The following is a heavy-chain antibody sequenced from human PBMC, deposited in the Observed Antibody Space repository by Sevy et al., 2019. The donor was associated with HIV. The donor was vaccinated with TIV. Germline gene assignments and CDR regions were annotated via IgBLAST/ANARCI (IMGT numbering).Heavy chain of an antibody. V-gene: IGHV1-8*01. J-gene: IGHJ4*02. D-gene: IGHD3-16*02. CDR1: GYTFTSYD. CDR3: ARGPPIITFGGVIVTPYYFDY. Sequence: ASVKVSCKASGYTFTSYDINWVRQATGQGLEWMGWMNPNSGNTGYAQKFQGRVTMTRNTSISTAYMELSSLRSEDTAVYYCARGPPIITFGGVIVTPYYFDYWGQRTLVTVSS. CDR2: MNPNSGNT.